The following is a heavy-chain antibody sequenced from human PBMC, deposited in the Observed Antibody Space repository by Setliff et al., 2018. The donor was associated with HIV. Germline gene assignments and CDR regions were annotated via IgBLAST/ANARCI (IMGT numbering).Heavy chain of an antibody. CDR3: AKGTYYYDSSGSDY. D-gene: IGHD3-22*01. CDR2: VDPEDGET. CDR1: GYTFTDYY. Sequence: ASVKVSCKASGYTFTDYYMHWVQQAPGKGLEWMGRVDPEDGETIYAEKFQGRVTITADTSTDTAYMELSSLRSEDTAVYYCAKGTYYYDSSGSDYWGQGTLGTVSS. V-gene: IGHV1-69-2*01. J-gene: IGHJ4*02.